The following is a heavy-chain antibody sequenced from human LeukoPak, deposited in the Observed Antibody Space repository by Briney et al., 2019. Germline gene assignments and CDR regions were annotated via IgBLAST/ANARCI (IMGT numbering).Heavy chain of an antibody. J-gene: IGHJ4*02. CDR3: ARAIFGVVDLDY. D-gene: IGHD3-3*01. V-gene: IGHV4-34*01. CDR2: INHSGST. CDR1: GVSFSGYY. Sequence: PSETLSLTCAVYGVSFSGYYWSWIRQPPGKGLEWIGEINHSGSTNYNPSLKSRVTISVDTSKNQFSLKLSSVTAADTAVYYCARAIFGVVDLDYWGQGTLVTVSS.